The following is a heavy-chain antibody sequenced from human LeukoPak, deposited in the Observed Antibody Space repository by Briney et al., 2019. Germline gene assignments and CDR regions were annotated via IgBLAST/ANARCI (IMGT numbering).Heavy chain of an antibody. CDR2: IYYSGST. CDR3: ARATVTTNYYYGMDV. D-gene: IGHD4-17*01. CDR1: GGSISSGGYY. J-gene: IGHJ6*02. Sequence: SETLSLTCTVSGGSISSGGYYWSWIRQPPGKGLEWIGYIYYSGSTNYNPSLKSRVTISVDTSKNQFSLKLSSVTAADTAVYYCARATVTTNYYYGMDVWGQGTTVTVSS. V-gene: IGHV4-61*08.